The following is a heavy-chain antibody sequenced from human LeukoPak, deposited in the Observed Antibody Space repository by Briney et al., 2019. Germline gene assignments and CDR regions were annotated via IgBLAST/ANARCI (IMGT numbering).Heavy chain of an antibody. V-gene: IGHV4-39*07. D-gene: IGHD3-10*01. CDR3: ARVLKAGNSGYYSDY. Sequence: PSETLSLTCTVSGGSISSSSYYWGWIRQPPGKGLEWIGSISYSGSTYYNPSLKSRVTISVDTSKNQFSLKLSSVTATDTALYYCARVLKAGNSGYYSDYWGPGTLVTVSS. J-gene: IGHJ4*02. CDR2: ISYSGST. CDR1: GGSISSSSYY.